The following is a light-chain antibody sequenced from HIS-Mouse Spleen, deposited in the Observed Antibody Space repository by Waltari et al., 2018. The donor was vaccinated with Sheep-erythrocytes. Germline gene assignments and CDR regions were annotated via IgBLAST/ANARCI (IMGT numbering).Light chain of an antibody. V-gene: IGLV2-14*01. Sequence: SVSGSPRQAITISRTGTSSDVGGYNYVCWYQQHPGNAPKLMIYEVSKRPSGVSNRFSGSKSGNTASLTISGLQAEDEADYYCSSYTSSSTWVFGGGTKLTVL. CDR3: SSYTSSSTWV. CDR1: SSDVGGYNY. CDR2: EVS. J-gene: IGLJ3*02.